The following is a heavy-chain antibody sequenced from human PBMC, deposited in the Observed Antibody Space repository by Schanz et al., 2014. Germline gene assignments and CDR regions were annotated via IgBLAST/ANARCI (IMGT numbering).Heavy chain of an antibody. V-gene: IGHV3-23*01. CDR3: ARGGPAYYFDD. CDR2: FDAHDGRA. J-gene: IGHJ4*02. CDR1: GFIFGSSV. Sequence: EVQLLESGGGLIQPGGSLRLSCAASGFIFGSSVMAWVRQAPGKGLEWVSGFDAHDGRAYYADSAKGRFTISRDNSKNSLFLQMNSLRAEDTAVYYCARGGPAYYFDDWGQGTLVTVSS.